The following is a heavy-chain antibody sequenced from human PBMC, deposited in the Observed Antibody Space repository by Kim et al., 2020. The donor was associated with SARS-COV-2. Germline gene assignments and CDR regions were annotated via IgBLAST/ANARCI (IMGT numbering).Heavy chain of an antibody. CDR3: AKDHYTMVRGVKGGWVDY. Sequence: GGSLRLSCAASGFTFDDYTMHWVRQAPGKGLEWVSLISWDGGSTYYADSVKGRFTISRDNSKNSLYLQMNSLRTEDTALYYCAKDHYTMVRGVKGGWVDYWGQGTLVTVSS. CDR2: ISWDGGST. V-gene: IGHV3-43*01. D-gene: IGHD3-10*01. CDR1: GFTFDDYT. J-gene: IGHJ4*02.